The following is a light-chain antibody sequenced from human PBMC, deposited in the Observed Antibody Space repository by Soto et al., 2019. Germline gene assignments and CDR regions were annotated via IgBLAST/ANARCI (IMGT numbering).Light chain of an antibody. CDR1: QSVSSN. CDR3: QQRSNWPPRLT. CDR2: GAS. J-gene: IGKJ4*01. V-gene: IGKV3-11*01. Sequence: EIVMTQPPATLSASPGERPTLSCRASQSVSSNLAWYQQKPGQAPXXLXXGASSRATGIPDRFSGSGCGTDFTLTISSLEPEDFAVYYGQQRSNWPPRLTFGGGTKVDIK.